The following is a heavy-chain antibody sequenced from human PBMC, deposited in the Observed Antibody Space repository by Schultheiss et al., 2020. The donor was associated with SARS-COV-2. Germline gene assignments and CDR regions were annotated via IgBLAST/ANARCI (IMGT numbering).Heavy chain of an antibody. D-gene: IGHD6-6*01. CDR3: ARGHGEDEHTGAEYFLH. CDR1: GGSISSYY. Sequence: SETLSLTCTVSGGSISSYYWSWIRQPPGKGLEWIGSIYHTGSTYYNPSLKSRVTISVDTSKNQFSLKLSSVTAADTAVYYCARGHGEDEHTGAEYFLHWGQGTLVTVSS. J-gene: IGHJ1*01. CDR2: IYHTGST. V-gene: IGHV4-59*12.